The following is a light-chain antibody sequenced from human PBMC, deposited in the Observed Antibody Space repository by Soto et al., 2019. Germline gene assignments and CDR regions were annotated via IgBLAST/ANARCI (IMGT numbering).Light chain of an antibody. CDR2: DVT. V-gene: IGLV2-11*01. Sequence: QSVLTQPRSVSGSPGQAGTISCTGTSSDVGNYIYVSWYQQLPGNAPKLMIYDVTKRPSGVPDRFSGSKSGNTASLTISGLQAEDEADYYCCSYACSYTYVFGTGTKVTV. CDR3: CSYACSYTYV. J-gene: IGLJ1*01. CDR1: SSDVGNYIY.